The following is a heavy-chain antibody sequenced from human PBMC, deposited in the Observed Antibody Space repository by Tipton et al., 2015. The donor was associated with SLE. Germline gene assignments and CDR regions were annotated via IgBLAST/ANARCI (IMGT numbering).Heavy chain of an antibody. V-gene: IGHV4-34*01. CDR3: ARVEGAYDQFYLDY. CDR2: INHRGTI. J-gene: IGHJ4*02. Sequence: TLSLTCAVYGGSFSGYYWNWIRQVPGKGLEWIGEINHRGTIKYNPPLNNGVSISVDTSNNQFSLKLTSVTAADTAVYYCARVEGAYDQFYLDYWGQGTLVAVS. D-gene: IGHD3-22*01. CDR1: GGSFSGYY.